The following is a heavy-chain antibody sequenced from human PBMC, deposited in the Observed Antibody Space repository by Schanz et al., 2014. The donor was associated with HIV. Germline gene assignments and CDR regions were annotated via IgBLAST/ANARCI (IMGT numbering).Heavy chain of an antibody. J-gene: IGHJ6*02. CDR2: VSGSGRST. CDR1: GFIFTDYA. CDR3: ARERYCTNGVCRVYGMGV. D-gene: IGHD2-8*01. Sequence: EVQLLESGGGLVQPGGSRRLSCAASGFIFTDYAMSWVRQAPGKGLEWVAGVSGSGRSTYYADSVKGRFTISRDNAKNSLYLQMNSLRAEDTAVYYCARERYCTNGVCRVYGMGVWGQGATVTVSS. V-gene: IGHV3-23*01.